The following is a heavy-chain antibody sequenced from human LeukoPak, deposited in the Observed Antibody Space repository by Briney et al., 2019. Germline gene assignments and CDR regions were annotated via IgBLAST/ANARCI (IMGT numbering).Heavy chain of an antibody. CDR3: ARTTWKQLWGYYYYYMDV. CDR1: GGSISSYY. Sequence: SETLSLTCTVSGGSISSYYWSWIRQPPGKGLEWIGYIYYSGSTNYNPSLKSRVTISVDTFKNQFSLKLSSVTAADTAVYYCARTTWKQLWGYYYYYMDVWGKGTTVTVSS. V-gene: IGHV4-59*01. CDR2: IYYSGST. J-gene: IGHJ6*03. D-gene: IGHD5-18*01.